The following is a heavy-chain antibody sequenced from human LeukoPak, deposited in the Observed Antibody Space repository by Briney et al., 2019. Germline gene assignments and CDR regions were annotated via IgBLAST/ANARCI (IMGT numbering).Heavy chain of an antibody. J-gene: IGHJ5*02. CDR2: IYCSWST. V-gene: IGHV4-59*01. CDR1: GGSISSYY. CDR3: ARGEGCSSASCHSYNWFDP. D-gene: IGHD2-2*01. Sequence: SETLSLTCTVSGGSISSYYWSWIRQPPGKGLEWIGYIYCSWSTNYNPSLKSRVTISVDTSKNQFSLKLSSVTAADTAVYYCARGEGCSSASCHSYNWFDPWGQGTLVTVSS.